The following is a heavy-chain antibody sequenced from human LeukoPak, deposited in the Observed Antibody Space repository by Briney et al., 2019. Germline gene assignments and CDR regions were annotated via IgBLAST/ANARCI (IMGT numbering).Heavy chain of an antibody. Sequence: PGRSLRLSCAASGFTFSIYGIHWVRQAPGKGLEWVAVISYDGNNKYYADSVKGRFTISRDNSKSTLYLQMNSLRAEDTAVYYCAKVPERRDGYKISPPFDYWGQGTLVTVSS. CDR2: ISYDGNNK. D-gene: IGHD5-24*01. CDR3: AKVPERRDGYKISPPFDY. J-gene: IGHJ4*02. CDR1: GFTFSIYG. V-gene: IGHV3-30*18.